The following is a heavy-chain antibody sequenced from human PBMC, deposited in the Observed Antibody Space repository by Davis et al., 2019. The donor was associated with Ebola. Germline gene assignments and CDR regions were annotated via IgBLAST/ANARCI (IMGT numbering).Heavy chain of an antibody. CDR1: GYSISSGYY. D-gene: IGHD1-26*01. J-gene: IGHJ3*02. CDR3: ATYSGSYYSGAFDI. Sequence: SETLSLTCTVSGYSISSGYYWGWIRQPPGKGLEWIGSIYHSGSTYYNPSLKSRVTISVDTSKNQFSLKLSSVTAADTAVYYCATYSGSYYSGAFDIWGQGTMVTVSS. V-gene: IGHV4-38-2*02. CDR2: IYHSGST.